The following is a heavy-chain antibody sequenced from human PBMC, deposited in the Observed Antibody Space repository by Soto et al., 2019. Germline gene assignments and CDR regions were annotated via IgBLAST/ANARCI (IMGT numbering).Heavy chain of an antibody. CDR2: IYPGDSDT. D-gene: IGHD5-18*01. CDR1: GYSFTNYW. V-gene: IGHV5-51*01. CDR3: ARRGGTAMSTNWFDP. J-gene: IGHJ5*02. Sequence: GESLKISCKGSGYSFTNYWIGWVRQMPGKGLEWMGIIYPGDSDTRYSPSFQGQVTISADKSISTAYLQWSSLKASDTAMYYCARRGGTAMSTNWFDPWGQGTLVTVSS.